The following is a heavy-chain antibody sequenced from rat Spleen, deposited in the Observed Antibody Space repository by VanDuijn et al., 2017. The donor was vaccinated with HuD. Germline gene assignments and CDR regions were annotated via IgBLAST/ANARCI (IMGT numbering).Heavy chain of an antibody. Sequence: EVQLVESDGGLVQPGRSLKLSCAVSGFTFSDYYMAWVRQAPTKGREWVATISYDGSSTYYRDSVKGRFTISRDNAKSTLYLQMDSLRSEDTATYYCARQDTSGYSNWFAYWGQGTLVTVSS. CDR2: ISYDGSST. V-gene: IGHV5-29*01. CDR3: ARQDTSGYSNWFAY. J-gene: IGHJ3*01. D-gene: IGHD4-3*01. CDR1: GFTFSDYY.